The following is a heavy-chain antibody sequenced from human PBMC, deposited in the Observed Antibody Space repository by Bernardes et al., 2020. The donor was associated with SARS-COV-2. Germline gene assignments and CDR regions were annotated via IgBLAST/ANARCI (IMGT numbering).Heavy chain of an antibody. J-gene: IGHJ3*02. CDR1: GYTFTSYA. D-gene: IGHD3-22*01. CDR2: INTNTGNP. V-gene: IGHV7-4-1*02. CDR3: ARDLLGSSGYPGAFDI. Sequence: ASMKDYCKASGYTFTSYAMTWVRQAPGQGLEWMGWINTNTGNPTYAQGFTGRFVFSLDTSVSTAYLQISSLKAEDTAVYYCARDLLGSSGYPGAFDIWGQGTMVTVSS.